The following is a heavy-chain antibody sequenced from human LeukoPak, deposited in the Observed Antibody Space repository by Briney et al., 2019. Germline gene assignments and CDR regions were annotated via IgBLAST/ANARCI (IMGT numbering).Heavy chain of an antibody. CDR1: GGSISSYY. D-gene: IGHD4-23*01. Sequence: PSETLSLTCTVSGGSISSYYWSWIRQPPGKGLEWIGYIYYSGSTNYNPSLKSRVSISVDTSKNQFSLKLTSVTTADTAVHYCTRGTAVYGGNSPYYFDYWGQGTLVTVSS. CDR3: TRGTAVYGGNSPYYFDY. CDR2: IYYSGST. V-gene: IGHV4-59*01. J-gene: IGHJ4*02.